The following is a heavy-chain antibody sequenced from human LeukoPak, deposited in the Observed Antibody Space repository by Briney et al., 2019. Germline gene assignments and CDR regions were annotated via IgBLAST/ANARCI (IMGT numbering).Heavy chain of an antibody. CDR1: GGSNSSYY. J-gene: IGHJ4*02. CDR2: IYYSGST. V-gene: IGHV4-59*01. D-gene: IGHD2-21*02. Sequence: PSETLSLXCTVSGGSNSSYYWSWIRRPPRKGLESIGYIYYSGSTNYNPSLKSRVTISVDTSKNQFSLKLSSVTAADTAVYYCARVNDCGGDCYLYWGQGTLVTVSS. CDR3: ARVNDCGGDCYLY.